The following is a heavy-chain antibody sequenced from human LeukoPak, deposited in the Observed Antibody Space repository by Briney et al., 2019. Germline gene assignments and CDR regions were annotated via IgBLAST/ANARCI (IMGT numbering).Heavy chain of an antibody. CDR2: ISGSGGST. V-gene: IGHV3-23*01. D-gene: IGHD3-22*01. CDR3: AKDQVWIVVGSFDY. J-gene: IGHJ4*02. CDR1: GFTFSSYA. Sequence: GGSLRLSCAASGFTFSSYAMSWVRQAPGKGLEWVSRISGSGGSTYYADSVKGRFTISRDNSKNTLYLQMTSLRAEDTAVYYCAKDQVWIVVGSFDYWGQGTLVTVSS.